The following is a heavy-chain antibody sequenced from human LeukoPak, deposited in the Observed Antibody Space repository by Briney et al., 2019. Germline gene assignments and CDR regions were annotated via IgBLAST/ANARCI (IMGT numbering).Heavy chain of an antibody. Sequence: SETLSLTCAVSDYSIRSDFYWGWIRQAPGKGLEWIGSIYHNGITYYNVSLQSRVTISVDTSKNQFSLKLRSVTATDTAVYFCARVSRIRRFYTWIDAWGQGTLVTVSS. D-gene: IGHD3-9*01. CDR2: IYHNGIT. V-gene: IGHV4-38-2*01. J-gene: IGHJ5*02. CDR1: DYSIRSDFY. CDR3: ARVSRIRRFYTWIDA.